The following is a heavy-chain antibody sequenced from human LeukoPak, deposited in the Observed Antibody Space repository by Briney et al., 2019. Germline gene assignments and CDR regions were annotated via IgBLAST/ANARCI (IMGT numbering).Heavy chain of an antibody. CDR3: ARLDSSGYYYYYYMDV. CDR1: GYTFTGYY. D-gene: IGHD6-19*01. Sequence: ASVKVSCKASGYTFTGYYMHWVRQAPGQGLEWMGWINPNSGGANYAQKFQGRVTMTRDTSISTAYMELSRLRSDDTAVYYCARLDSSGYYYYYYMDVWGKGTTVTVSS. V-gene: IGHV1-2*02. CDR2: INPNSGGA. J-gene: IGHJ6*03.